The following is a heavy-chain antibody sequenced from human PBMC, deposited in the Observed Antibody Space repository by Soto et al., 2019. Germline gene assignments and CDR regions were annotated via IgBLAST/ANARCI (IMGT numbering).Heavy chain of an antibody. Sequence: QVHLVQSGAEVKKPGASVKVSCKASGDTFSRFDVSWLRQVPGQGLEWMGWIRVSNGDTNYAQKFQGRVTMTTDTSTGTVFMDLRTLRPDDTALYYCARDYSSASGANFDLWGQETLVTVSS. V-gene: IGHV1-18*01. J-gene: IGHJ4*02. D-gene: IGHD6-19*01. CDR1: GDTFSRFD. CDR2: IRVSNGDT. CDR3: ARDYSSASGANFDL.